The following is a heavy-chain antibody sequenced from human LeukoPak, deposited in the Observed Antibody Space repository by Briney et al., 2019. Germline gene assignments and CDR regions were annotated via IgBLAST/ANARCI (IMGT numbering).Heavy chain of an antibody. CDR2: INHNGNVN. V-gene: IGHV3-7*01. CDR3: ALAGYYENSGFDF. Sequence: GGSLRLSCAASGFTFSSYWMNWARQAPGKGLEWVASINHNGNVNYYVDSVKGRFTISRDNTKSSLFLQMSGLRAEDTAVYYCALAGYYENSGFDFWGQGSLVTVSS. D-gene: IGHD3-22*01. CDR1: GFTFSSYW. J-gene: IGHJ4*02.